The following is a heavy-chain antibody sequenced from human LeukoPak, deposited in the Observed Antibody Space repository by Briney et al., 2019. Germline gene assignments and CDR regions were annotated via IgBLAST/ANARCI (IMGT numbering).Heavy chain of an antibody. Sequence: PGGSLRLSCAASGFTFSSYEMNWVRQAPGKGLEWVSYISSSGSTIYYADSVKGRFTISRDNAKNSLYLRMNSLRAEDTAVYYCAGGVSGWYVYDYWGQGTLVTVSS. J-gene: IGHJ4*02. CDR2: ISSSGSTI. CDR3: AGGVSGWYVYDY. CDR1: GFTFSSYE. D-gene: IGHD6-19*01. V-gene: IGHV3-48*03.